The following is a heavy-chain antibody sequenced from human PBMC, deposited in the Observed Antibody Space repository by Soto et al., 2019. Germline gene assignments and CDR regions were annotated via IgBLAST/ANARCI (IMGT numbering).Heavy chain of an antibody. CDR1: GGSVTTYVFH. D-gene: IGHD6-13*01. Sequence: PSETLSLTCTVSGGSVTTYVFHWSWIRQPPGKGLEWIGYIYYSGSTNYNPSLKSRVTISVDTSKNQFSLKLSSVTAADTAVYYCARSGSSWYKWFDPWGQGTLVTV. CDR3: ARSGSSWYKWFDP. CDR2: IYYSGST. J-gene: IGHJ5*02. V-gene: IGHV4-61*08.